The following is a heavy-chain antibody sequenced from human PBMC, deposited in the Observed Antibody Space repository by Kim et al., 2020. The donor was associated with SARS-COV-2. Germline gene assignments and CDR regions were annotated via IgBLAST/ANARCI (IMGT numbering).Heavy chain of an antibody. CDR3: ARGVSGGSGSYYDNWFDP. D-gene: IGHD3-10*01. J-gene: IGHJ5*02. V-gene: IGHV4-59*01. Sequence: SETLSLTCTVSGGSISSYYWSWIRQPPGKGLEWIGYIYYSGSTNYNPSLKSRVTISVDTSKNQFSLKLSPVTAADTAVYYCARGVSGGSGSYYDNWFDPWGQGTLVTVSP. CDR1: GGSISSYY. CDR2: IYYSGST.